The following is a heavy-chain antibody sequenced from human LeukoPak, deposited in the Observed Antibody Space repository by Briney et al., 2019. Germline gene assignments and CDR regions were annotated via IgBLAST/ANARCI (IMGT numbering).Heavy chain of an antibody. D-gene: IGHD3-10*01. CDR1: GGSISSYF. V-gene: IGHV4-4*07. Sequence: KPSETLSLTCTVSGGSISSYFWSWIRQPAGKGREWVGRIYTSGNTNYNPSLKSRVTMSVDTSNNQISLKLSSVTAADTAMYYCARVGRYYYGSGGMDVWGQGTTVTVSS. CDR3: ARVGRYYYGSGGMDV. CDR2: IYTSGNT. J-gene: IGHJ6*02.